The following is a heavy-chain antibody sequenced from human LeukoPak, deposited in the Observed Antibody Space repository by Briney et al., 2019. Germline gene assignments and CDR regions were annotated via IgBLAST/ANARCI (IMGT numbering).Heavy chain of an antibody. CDR2: INPNSGGT. J-gene: IGHJ5*02. D-gene: IGHD3-22*01. CDR3: ARPKQGSSGPRYWFDP. V-gene: IGHV1-2*02. Sequence: GASVKVSCKASGYTFTGYYMHWVRQAPGQGLEWMGWINPNSGGTNYAQKFQGRVTMTRDTSISTAYMELSRLRADDTAVYYCARPKQGSSGPRYWFDPWGQGTLVTVSS. CDR1: GYTFTGYY.